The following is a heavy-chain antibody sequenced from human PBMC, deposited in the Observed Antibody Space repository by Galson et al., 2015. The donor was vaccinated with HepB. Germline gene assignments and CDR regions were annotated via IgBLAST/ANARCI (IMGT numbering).Heavy chain of an antibody. J-gene: IGHJ4*02. D-gene: IGHD1-1*01. Sequence: SLRLSCAASGFTFSRYGMQWVRQAPGKGLEWVADIRYDGRNKYYADSVRGRFTISRDNSKKTLYLQMDSLRDEDTAVYYCTRDRFETNPMDVVPGTIVKWGQGTLVTVSS. CDR1: GFTFSRYG. CDR3: TRDRFETNPMDVVPGTIVK. CDR2: IRYDGRNK. V-gene: IGHV3-33*01.